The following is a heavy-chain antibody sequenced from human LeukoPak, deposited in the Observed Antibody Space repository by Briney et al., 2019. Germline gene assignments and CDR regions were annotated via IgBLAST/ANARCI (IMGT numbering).Heavy chain of an antibody. CDR1: GGSISSGSYY. V-gene: IGHV4-61*02. D-gene: IGHD6-13*01. CDR2: IYTSGST. J-gene: IGHJ6*03. CDR3: ASSKYSSSWYGTYYYYYMDV. Sequence: SQTLSLTCTVSGGSISSGSYYWSWIRQPAGKGLEWIGRIYTSGSTNYNPSLKSRVTISVDTSKNQFSLKLSSVTAADTAVYYCASSKYSSSWYGTYYYYYMDVWGKGTTVTISS.